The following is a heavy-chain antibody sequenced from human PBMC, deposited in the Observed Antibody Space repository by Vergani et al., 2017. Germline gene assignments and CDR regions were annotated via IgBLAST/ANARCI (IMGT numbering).Heavy chain of an antibody. Sequence: QVQLVESGGGVVQPGRSLRLSCTSSGFTFSTYAMHWVRQAPGKGLEWVAIIYYDGSKKSYADSVKGRFTISRDNSRNTLYLLMSSLRAEDTAIYYCVREGSYCGSTTCRNTSYDYYYHMDVWGEGTTVTVSS. CDR3: VREGSYCGSTTCRNTSYDYYYHMDV. V-gene: IGHV3-33*01. CDR1: GFTFSTYA. CDR2: IYYDGSKK. D-gene: IGHD2-21*01. J-gene: IGHJ6*03.